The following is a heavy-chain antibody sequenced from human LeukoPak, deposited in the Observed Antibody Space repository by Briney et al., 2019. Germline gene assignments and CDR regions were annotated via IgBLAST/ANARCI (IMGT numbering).Heavy chain of an antibody. D-gene: IGHD2-8*02. J-gene: IGHJ4*02. Sequence: SETLSLTCTVSGGSISRYYWSWIRQFPGKGLEWIGYIYYSGSTNYNPSLKSRVTISVDTSKNQFSLKLSSVTAADTAIYYCARHPGPVDFFDSWGQGTLVTVS. CDR1: GGSISRYY. CDR3: ARHPGPVDFFDS. V-gene: IGHV4-59*08. CDR2: IYYSGST.